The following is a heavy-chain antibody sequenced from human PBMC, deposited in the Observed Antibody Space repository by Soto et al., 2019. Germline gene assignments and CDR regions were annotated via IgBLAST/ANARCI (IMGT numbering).Heavy chain of an antibody. D-gene: IGHD5-18*01. CDR3: AKDLGTDTAMVTWGDDAFDI. V-gene: IGHV3-23*01. J-gene: IGHJ3*02. Sequence: EVQLLESGGGLVQPGGSLRLSCAASGFTFSSYAMSWVRQAPGKGLEWVSAISGSGGSTYYADSVKGRFTISRDNSKNTLYLQMNSLRAEDTAVYYCAKDLGTDTAMVTWGDDAFDIWGQGTMVTVSS. CDR1: GFTFSSYA. CDR2: ISGSGGST.